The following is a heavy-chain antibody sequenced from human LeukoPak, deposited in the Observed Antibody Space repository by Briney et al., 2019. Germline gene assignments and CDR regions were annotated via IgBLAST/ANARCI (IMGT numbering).Heavy chain of an antibody. V-gene: IGHV3-23*01. Sequence: GGALRLSCSASGFTFTSYAIGLVRQAPGKGLEWVSSVSGSGDGTYYADAVKGRFTISRDNSKKTLDMHMDSLRAEDTAVYYCAKERLGGNYGDYAVDYWGQGTMVTVSS. CDR1: GFTFTSYA. J-gene: IGHJ4*02. CDR3: AKERLGGNYGDYAVDY. D-gene: IGHD4-17*01. CDR2: VSGSGDGT.